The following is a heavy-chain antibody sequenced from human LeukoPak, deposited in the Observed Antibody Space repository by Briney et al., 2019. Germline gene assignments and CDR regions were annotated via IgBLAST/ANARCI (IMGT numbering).Heavy chain of an antibody. D-gene: IGHD2-2*01. J-gene: IGHJ5*02. Sequence: SETLSLTRTVSGASISNYYWSWIRQPPGKGLEWIGDNSYSGSTNYNPSLKSRVTMSVDTSKNQFSLKLRSVTAADTAVYYCARLHCSSPSCHRNWFDPWGQGTLVTVSS. CDR2: NSYSGST. CDR3: ARLHCSSPSCHRNWFDP. CDR1: GASISNYY. V-gene: IGHV4-59*01.